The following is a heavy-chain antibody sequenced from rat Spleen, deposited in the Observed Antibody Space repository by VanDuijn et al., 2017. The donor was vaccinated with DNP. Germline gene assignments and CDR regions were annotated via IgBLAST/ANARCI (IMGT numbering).Heavy chain of an antibody. D-gene: IGHD1-10*01. V-gene: IGHV5-20*01. CDR2: ISAIVDRS. CDR3: TREQHFHFDS. Sequence: EVQLVESGGGLVQPGRSLKLSCGASGFTFSHYYMAWVRQAPKKGLEWVATISAIVDRSYYPDSVKGRFTISRDNAESSLYLQMNSLKSEDTATYYCTREQHFHFDSWGQGVMVTVSS. CDR1: GFTFSHYY. J-gene: IGHJ2*01.